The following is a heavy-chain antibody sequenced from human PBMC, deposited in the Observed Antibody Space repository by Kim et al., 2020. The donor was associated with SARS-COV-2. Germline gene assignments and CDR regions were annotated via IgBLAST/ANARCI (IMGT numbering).Heavy chain of an antibody. V-gene: IGHV1-69*01. Sequence: QKFQGRVMITADESPSTAYMELSSLRSEDTAVYYCAREDRSRTLGRWFDPWGQGTLVTVSS. CDR3: AREDRSRTLGRWFDP. D-gene: IGHD1-26*01. J-gene: IGHJ5*02.